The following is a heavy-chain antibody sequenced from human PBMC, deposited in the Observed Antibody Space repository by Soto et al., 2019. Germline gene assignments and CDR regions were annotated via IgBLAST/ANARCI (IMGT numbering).Heavy chain of an antibody. D-gene: IGHD1-26*01. CDR2: TFYKSKWYN. J-gene: IGHJ4*02. Sequence: SQTLSLTCAISGDSVSSNSAAWNWIRQSPSRGLEWLGRTFYKSKWYNDYAVSLKSRITINPDTSKNHFSLQLTSVTPEDTAVYYCAREIDSGSHPLPFDYWGQGTIVTVYS. CDR3: AREIDSGSHPLPFDY. V-gene: IGHV6-1*01. CDR1: GDSVSSNSAA.